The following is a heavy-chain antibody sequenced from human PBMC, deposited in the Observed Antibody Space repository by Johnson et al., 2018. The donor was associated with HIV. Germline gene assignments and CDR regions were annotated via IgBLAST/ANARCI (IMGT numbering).Heavy chain of an antibody. CDR3: ANALGI. CDR2: ISWDGGST. V-gene: IGHV3-43*01. CDR1: GFTFDDYA. J-gene: IGHJ3*02. Sequence: EVQLVESGGGLVQPGRSLRLSCAASGFTFDDYAMHWVRQAPGKGLEWVSLISWDGGSTYYEDSVKGRFTISRDNSKNTVYLQMNSLRTEDTAVYYCANALGIWGQGTMVTVSS.